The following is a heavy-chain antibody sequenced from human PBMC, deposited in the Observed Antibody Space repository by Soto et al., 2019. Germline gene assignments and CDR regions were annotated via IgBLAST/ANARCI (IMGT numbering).Heavy chain of an antibody. Sequence: PGGSLRLSCAASGFTFSSYAMHWVRQAPGKGLEWVAVISYDGSNKYYADSVKGRFTISRDNSKNTLYLQMNSLRAEDTAVYYCARDLTSCPDYWGQGTLVTVSS. CDR2: ISYDGSNK. J-gene: IGHJ4*02. D-gene: IGHD2-2*01. CDR3: ARDLTSCPDY. V-gene: IGHV3-30-3*01. CDR1: GFTFSSYA.